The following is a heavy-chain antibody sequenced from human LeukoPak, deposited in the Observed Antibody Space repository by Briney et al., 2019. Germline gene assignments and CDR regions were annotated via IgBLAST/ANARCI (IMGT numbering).Heavy chain of an antibody. Sequence: GASVKVSCKASGYTFTSYFIHWVGQAPGQGLEWMGIINPSGGSTNYAQKFRGRVTMTRDTSTSTVYMELSSLKSDDTAVYYCARGDHVRIYAETSFDIWGQGTMVSVSS. J-gene: IGHJ3*02. CDR2: INPSGGST. CDR1: GYTFTSYF. CDR3: ARGDHVRIYAETSFDI. D-gene: IGHD5/OR15-5a*01. V-gene: IGHV1-46*01.